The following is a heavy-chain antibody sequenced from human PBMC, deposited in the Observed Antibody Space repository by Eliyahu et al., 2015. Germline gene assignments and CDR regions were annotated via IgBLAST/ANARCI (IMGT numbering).Heavy chain of an antibody. CDR3: VTIDCGGDCWPP. CDR2: INSDGSST. D-gene: IGHD2-21*02. Sequence: EVQLVESXGGLVQPGGSLRLSCXAXGXTFSSYWXHWVRQXPGKGLVWVSCINSDGSSTRYADSVKGRFTISRDNAKNTLYLQMNSLRAEDTAVYYCVTIDCGGDCWPPWGQGTLVTVSS. V-gene: IGHV3-74*01. J-gene: IGHJ5*02. CDR1: GXTFSSYW.